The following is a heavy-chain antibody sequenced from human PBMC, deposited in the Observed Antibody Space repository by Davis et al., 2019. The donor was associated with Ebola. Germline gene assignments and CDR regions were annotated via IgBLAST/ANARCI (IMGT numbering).Heavy chain of an antibody. CDR2: FSYGDNT. J-gene: IGHJ4*02. V-gene: IGHV4-39*01. CDR1: GGSISRSDYY. Sequence: GSLRLSCTVSGGSISRSDYYWGWIRQPPGKGLEWVGSFSYGDNTHYYNPSLRSRVTISVDTSKNQFSLKLNSLTAADTAVYYCARHQSTSFDYWGQGTLVTVSS. CDR3: ARHQSTSFDY.